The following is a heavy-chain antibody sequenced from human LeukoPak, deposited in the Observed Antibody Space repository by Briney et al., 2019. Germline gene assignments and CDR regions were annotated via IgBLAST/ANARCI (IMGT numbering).Heavy chain of an antibody. CDR3: ARDPHSGYDFLRYYYYGMDV. CDR1: GFTFSSYA. D-gene: IGHD5-12*01. Sequence: PGRSLRLSCAASGFTFSSYAMHWVRQAPGKGLEWVAVISYDGSKKYYADSVKGRFTISRDNSKNTLYLQMNSLRAEDTAVYYCARDPHSGYDFLRYYYYGMDVWGQGTTVTVSS. J-gene: IGHJ6*02. CDR2: ISYDGSKK. V-gene: IGHV3-30-3*01.